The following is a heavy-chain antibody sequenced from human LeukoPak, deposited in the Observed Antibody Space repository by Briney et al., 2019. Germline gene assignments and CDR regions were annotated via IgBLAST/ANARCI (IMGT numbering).Heavy chain of an antibody. CDR2: INTDGSST. CDR1: GFTFSSYW. D-gene: IGHD5-18*01. CDR3: AKNPGTAMVRNWYFDL. J-gene: IGHJ2*01. Sequence: PGGSLRLSCAASGFTFSSYWMHWVRQAPGKGLVWVSRINTDGSSTSYADSVKGRFTISRDNAKNTLYLQMNSLRAEDTALYYCAKNPGTAMVRNWYFDLWGRGTLVTVSS. V-gene: IGHV3-74*01.